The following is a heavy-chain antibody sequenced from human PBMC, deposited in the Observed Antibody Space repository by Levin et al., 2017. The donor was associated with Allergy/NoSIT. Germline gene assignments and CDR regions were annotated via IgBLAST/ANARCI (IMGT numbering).Heavy chain of an antibody. CDR2: MNPNSGNT. V-gene: IGHV1-8*01. D-gene: IGHD1-1*01. CDR1: GYTFTSYD. J-gene: IGHJ2*01. Sequence: ASVKVSCKASGYTFTSYDINWVRQATGQGLEWMGWMNPNSGNTDYAQKFQGRVTMTRNTSISSAYMELSSLRSEDTAVYYCARPPRGELERYFDLGRRGTLVTVSS. CDR3: ARPPRGELERYFDL.